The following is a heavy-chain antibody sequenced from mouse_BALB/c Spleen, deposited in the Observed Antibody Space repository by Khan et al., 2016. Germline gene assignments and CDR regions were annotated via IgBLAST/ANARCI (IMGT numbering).Heavy chain of an antibody. J-gene: IGHJ4*01. CDR3: ARSYYGYFAMDY. CDR2: IFPGSGNT. CDR1: GYTFTDYY. D-gene: IGHD1-2*01. V-gene: IGHV1-77*01. Sequence: VQLQESGTELPRPGASVKLSCQASGYTFTDYYLHWVKQRTGQGLEWIGEIFPGSGNTYYNEKFKGKASLTADTSSSTAYMQLSSLTSEDSAVYFCARSYYGYFAMDYWGYGASVTVSS.